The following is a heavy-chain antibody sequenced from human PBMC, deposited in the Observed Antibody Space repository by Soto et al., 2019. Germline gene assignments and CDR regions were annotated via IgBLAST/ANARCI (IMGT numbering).Heavy chain of an antibody. CDR3: ARGAVDFWRGYYALESYYYMDF. Sequence: ASVKVSCKASGYTFTSYAMHWVRQAPGQRLEWMGWINAGNGNTKYSQKFQGRVTITRDTSASTAYMELSSLRSEDTAVYYCARGAVDFWRGYYALESYYYMDFWGKGTTVTVSS. CDR2: INAGNGNT. D-gene: IGHD3-3*01. CDR1: GYTFTSYA. V-gene: IGHV1-3*01. J-gene: IGHJ6*03.